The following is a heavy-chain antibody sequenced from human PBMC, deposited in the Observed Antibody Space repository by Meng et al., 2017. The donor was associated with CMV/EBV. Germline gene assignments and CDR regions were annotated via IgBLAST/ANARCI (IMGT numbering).Heavy chain of an antibody. J-gene: IGHJ5*02. CDR3: ARVRGDIVVVPATNWFDP. V-gene: IGHV4-61*01. CDR1: SVSSSSYY. D-gene: IGHD2-2*01. CDR2: IYYSEST. Sequence: SVSSSSYYWSWIRQPPGKGLEWIGYIYYSESTNYTPSLKSRVTISVDTSKNQFSLKLSSVTAADTAVYYCARVRGDIVVVPATNWFDPWGQGTLVTVSS.